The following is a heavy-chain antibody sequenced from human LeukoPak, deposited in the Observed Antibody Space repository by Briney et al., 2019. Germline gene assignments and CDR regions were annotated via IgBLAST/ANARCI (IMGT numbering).Heavy chain of an antibody. Sequence: ASVKVSCKASGYTFTGYYMHCVRQAPGQGLEWMGWINPNSGGTNYAQKFQGRVTMTRDTSISTAYMELSRLRSDDTAVYYCARDREGYDFWSGYWFDPWGQGTLVTVSS. CDR2: INPNSGGT. V-gene: IGHV1-2*02. J-gene: IGHJ5*02. D-gene: IGHD3-3*01. CDR3: ARDREGYDFWSGYWFDP. CDR1: GYTFTGYY.